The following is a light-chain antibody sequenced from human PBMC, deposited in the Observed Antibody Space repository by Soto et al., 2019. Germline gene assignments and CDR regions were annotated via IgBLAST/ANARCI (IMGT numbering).Light chain of an antibody. CDR3: CSFARSSTSYV. J-gene: IGLJ1*01. Sequence: QSVLTQPASVSGSPGQSITISCTGTSSDFGSSNLVSWYQQHPGKAPKLIIYEGSRRPSGVSGRFSGSKSGNTASLTISGLQAEDEADYYCCSFARSSTSYVFGTGTKVTVL. CDR1: SSDFGSSNL. CDR2: EGS. V-gene: IGLV2-23*01.